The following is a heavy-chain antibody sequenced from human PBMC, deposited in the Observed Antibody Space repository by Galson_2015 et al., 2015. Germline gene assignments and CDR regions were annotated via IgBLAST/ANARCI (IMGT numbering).Heavy chain of an antibody. CDR2: ISSSSSTI. CDR1: GFTFSDYY. V-gene: IGHV3-11*04. D-gene: IGHD6-19*01. CDR3: ARGIAVAAFRGNGMDV. Sequence: SLRLSCAASGFTFSDYYMSWIRQAPGKGLEWVSYISSSSSTIYYADSVKGRFTISRDNAKNSLYLQMNSLRDEDTAVYYCARGIAVAAFRGNGMDVWGQGTTVTVSS. J-gene: IGHJ6*02.